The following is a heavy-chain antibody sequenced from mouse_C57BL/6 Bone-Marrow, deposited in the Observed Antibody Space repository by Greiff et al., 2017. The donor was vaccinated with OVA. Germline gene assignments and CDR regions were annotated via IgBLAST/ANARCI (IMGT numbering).Heavy chain of an antibody. CDR1: GFTFSSYA. Sequence: EVQRVESGGGLVKPGGSLKLSCAASGFTFSSYAMSWVRQTPEKRLEWVATISDGGSYTYYPDNVKGRFTISRDNAKNNLYLQMSHLKSEDTAMYYCARVMVTEYYTMDYWGQGTSVTVSS. V-gene: IGHV5-4*01. D-gene: IGHD2-1*01. CDR3: ARVMVTEYYTMDY. J-gene: IGHJ4*01. CDR2: ISDGGSYT.